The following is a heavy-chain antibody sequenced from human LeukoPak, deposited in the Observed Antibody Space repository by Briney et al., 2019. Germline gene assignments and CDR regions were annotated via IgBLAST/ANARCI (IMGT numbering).Heavy chain of an antibody. CDR3: ARGRKYLEWTYYYYYGMDV. CDR1: GYTFTSYG. CDR2: MNPNSGNT. D-gene: IGHD3-3*01. J-gene: IGHJ6*02. V-gene: IGHV1-8*01. Sequence: ASVKVSCKASGYTFTSYGINWVRQATGQGLEWMGWMNPNSGNTGYAQKFQGRVTMTRNTSISTAYMELSSLRSEDTAVYYCARGRKYLEWTYYYYYGMDVWGQGTTVTVSS.